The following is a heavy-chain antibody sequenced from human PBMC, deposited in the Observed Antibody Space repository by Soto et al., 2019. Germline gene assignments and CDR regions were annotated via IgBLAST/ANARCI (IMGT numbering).Heavy chain of an antibody. CDR2: ISAYNGNT. CDR1: GYTFTRYG. CDR3: ARVDYSKSDAFDI. V-gene: IGHV1-18*01. J-gene: IGHJ3*02. D-gene: IGHD4-4*01. Sequence: ASVKVSCKASGYTFTRYGISWVRQAPGQGLGWMGWISAYNGNTNYAQKLQGRVTMTTDTSTSTAYMELRSLRSDDTAVYYCARVDYSKSDAFDIWGQGTMVTVSS.